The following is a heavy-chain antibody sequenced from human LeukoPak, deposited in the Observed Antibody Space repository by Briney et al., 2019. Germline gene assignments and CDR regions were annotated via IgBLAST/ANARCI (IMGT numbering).Heavy chain of an antibody. V-gene: IGHV3-7*03. CDR1: GFTFSSSW. CDR2: IKQDGSEK. J-gene: IGHJ4*02. CDR3: ARGGEDIVVVVAATADY. Sequence: GGSLRLSCAASGFTFSSSWMSWVRQAPGKGLEWVANIKQDGSEKYYVDSVKGRFTISRDNAKNSLYLQMNSLRAEDTAVYYCARGGEDIVVVVAATADYWGQGTLVTVSS. D-gene: IGHD2-15*01.